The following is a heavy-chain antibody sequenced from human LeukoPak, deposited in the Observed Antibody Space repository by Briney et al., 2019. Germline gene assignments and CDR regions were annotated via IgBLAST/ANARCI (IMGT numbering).Heavy chain of an antibody. CDR2: ISSGSGYI. CDR1: GFTFSSYE. D-gene: IGHD3-10*01. V-gene: IGHV3-21*04. CDR3: AKDGWFGEYEYYYYYYMDV. Sequence: GGSLRLSCAASGFTFSSYEMNWVRQAPGKGLEWVSSISSGSGYIYYADSVKGRFTISRDNSKNTLYLQMNSLRAEDTAVYYCAKDGWFGEYEYYYYYYMDVWGKGTTVTISS. J-gene: IGHJ6*03.